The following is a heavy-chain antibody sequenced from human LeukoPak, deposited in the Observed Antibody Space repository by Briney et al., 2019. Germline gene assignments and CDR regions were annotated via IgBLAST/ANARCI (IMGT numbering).Heavy chain of an antibody. Sequence: PSETLSLTCAVSGGSISSSNWWSWVRQPPGKGLEWIGEIYHSGSTNYNPSLKSRVTISVDKSKNQFSLKLSSVTAADTAVYYCARDNVAVAGNWFDPWGQGTLVTVSS. CDR3: ARDNVAVAGNWFDP. CDR1: GGSISSSNW. J-gene: IGHJ5*02. D-gene: IGHD6-19*01. CDR2: IYHSGST. V-gene: IGHV4-4*02.